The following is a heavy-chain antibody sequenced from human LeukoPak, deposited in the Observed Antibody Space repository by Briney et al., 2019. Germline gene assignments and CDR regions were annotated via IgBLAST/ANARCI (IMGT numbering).Heavy chain of an antibody. J-gene: IGHJ4*02. Sequence: GGSLRLSCAASGFTFSSYAMTWVRQAPEKGLEWVSSISGSGGGTYYADSVKGRFTISRDNSKNTLYMQMNSLRADDTAVYYCAKYLKSGSINFDYWGQGTLVTVSS. CDR3: AKYLKSGSINFDY. D-gene: IGHD6-25*01. V-gene: IGHV3-23*01. CDR2: ISGSGGGT. CDR1: GFTFSSYA.